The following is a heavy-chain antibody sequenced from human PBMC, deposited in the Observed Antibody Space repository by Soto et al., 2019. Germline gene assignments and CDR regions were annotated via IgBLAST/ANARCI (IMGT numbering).Heavy chain of an antibody. Sequence: PSETLSLTCTVSGVSFSSGDYYWSWIRQPPGKGLEWIGYIYYSDNTYSNPSLKSRVAISGDTSRNQFSLRLSSVTAADTAVYYCAIFVLNTFGGLAGPNKDFDVWGKGTLVTVSS. J-gene: IGHJ4*02. CDR1: GVSFSSGDYY. D-gene: IGHD3-16*01. V-gene: IGHV4-30-4*01. CDR3: AIFVLNTFGGLAGPNKDFDV. CDR2: IYYSDNT.